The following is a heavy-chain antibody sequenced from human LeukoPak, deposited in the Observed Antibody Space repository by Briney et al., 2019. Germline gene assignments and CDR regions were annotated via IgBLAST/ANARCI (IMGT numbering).Heavy chain of an antibody. CDR3: ATEQLVFVY. D-gene: IGHD6-13*01. Sequence: GGSLRLSCAASGFTFSSYSMSWVRQVPGKGLEWVGRIKSKTDGGTTDYAAPVKGRFTISRDDSKSTLYLQMNSLKTEDTAVYYCATEQLVFVYWGQGTLVTVSS. CDR1: GFTFSSYS. V-gene: IGHV3-15*01. CDR2: IKSKTDGGTT. J-gene: IGHJ4*02.